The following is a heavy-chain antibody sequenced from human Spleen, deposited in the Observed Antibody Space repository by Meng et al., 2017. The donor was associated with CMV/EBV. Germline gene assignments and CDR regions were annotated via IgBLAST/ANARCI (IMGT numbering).Heavy chain of an antibody. CDR2: INPNSGGT. CDR3: AIRYSGSKSVLDY. D-gene: IGHD1-26*01. Sequence: QVQLGQSGAEVKKPGASVKVSCKSSGYPFTGYYVHWVRQAPGQGLEWMGWINPNSGGTNYAQKFQGRVTMTRDTSISTAYMELSRLRSDDTAVYYCAIRYSGSKSVLDYWGQGTLVTVSS. V-gene: IGHV1-2*02. CDR1: GYPFTGYY. J-gene: IGHJ4*02.